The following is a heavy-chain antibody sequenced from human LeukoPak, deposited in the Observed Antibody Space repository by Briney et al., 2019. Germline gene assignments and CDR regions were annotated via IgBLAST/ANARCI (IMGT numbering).Heavy chain of an antibody. CDR1: GLNFDDYS. V-gene: IGHV3-9*01. CDR2: ISRNSGSA. J-gene: IGHJ4*02. D-gene: IGHD5-12*01. Sequence: GGSLRLSCAACGLNFDDYSMHWIRQAPGKGLEWVSGISRNSGSAGYADSVKGRFTISRDNAKNSLYLQMNSLRTEDTALYYCAKDRTYSGYDALDYWGQGTLVTVSS. CDR3: AKDRTYSGYDALDY.